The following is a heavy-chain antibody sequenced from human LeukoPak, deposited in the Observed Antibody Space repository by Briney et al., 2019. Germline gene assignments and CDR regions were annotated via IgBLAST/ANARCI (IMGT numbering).Heavy chain of an antibody. D-gene: IGHD2-15*01. CDR1: EYSFTSYW. Sequence: RGESLKISCKGSEYSFTSYWIGWVRQMPGKGLEWMGIIYPGDSDTRYSPSFQGQVTISADKSISTAYLQWSSLKASDTAMYYCARHRGPYCSGGSRYIDYWGQGTLVTVSS. CDR2: IYPGDSDT. J-gene: IGHJ4*02. CDR3: ARHRGPYCSGGSRYIDY. V-gene: IGHV5-51*01.